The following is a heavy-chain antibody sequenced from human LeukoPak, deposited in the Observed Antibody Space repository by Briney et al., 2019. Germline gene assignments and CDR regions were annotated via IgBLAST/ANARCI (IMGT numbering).Heavy chain of an antibody. CDR2: INRDGSEK. Sequence: GGSLRLSCAASGFTFSRMNWVRQAPGKGLAGVANINRDGSEKYYVDSVKGRFTISRDNTENSLSLQMNSLRAEDTAVYYCARSDSIGSVDYWGQGTLITVSS. CDR3: ARSDSIGSVDY. J-gene: IGHJ4*02. D-gene: IGHD2-21*01. CDR1: GFTFSR. V-gene: IGHV3-7*01.